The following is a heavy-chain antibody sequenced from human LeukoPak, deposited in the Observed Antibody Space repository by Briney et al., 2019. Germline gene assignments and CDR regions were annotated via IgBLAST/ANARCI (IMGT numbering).Heavy chain of an antibody. CDR3: AKDLGGSGDFWSGYYDYYFYGMDV. CDR1: GFTFSSYG. D-gene: IGHD3-3*01. V-gene: IGHV3-30*18. Sequence: GRSLRLSCAASGFTFSSYGMYWVRQAPGRGLEWVTVISYDGSNKYYADSVKGRFTISRDNSPNTLYLQMNSLRAEDTAVYFCAKDLGGSGDFWSGYYDYYFYGMDVWGQGTTVTVSS. CDR2: ISYDGSNK. J-gene: IGHJ6*02.